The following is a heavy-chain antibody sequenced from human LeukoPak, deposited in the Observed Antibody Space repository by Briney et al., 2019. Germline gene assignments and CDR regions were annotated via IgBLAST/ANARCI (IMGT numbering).Heavy chain of an antibody. CDR2: IYYSGST. J-gene: IGHJ4*02. CDR1: GGSISSSRYY. V-gene: IGHV4-39*01. Sequence: SETLSLTCTVSGGSISSSRYYWGWIRQPPGKGLEWIGSIYYSGSTYYNPSLKSRVTISIDTSKNQFSLKLSSVIAADTAVYYCASILLYSGSSGIDYWGQGILVTVSS. CDR3: ASILLYSGSSGIDY. D-gene: IGHD6-6*01.